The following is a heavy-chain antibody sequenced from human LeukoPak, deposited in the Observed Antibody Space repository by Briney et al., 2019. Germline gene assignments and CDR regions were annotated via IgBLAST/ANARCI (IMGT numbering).Heavy chain of an antibody. CDR1: GFTFSSYA. D-gene: IGHD4-17*01. Sequence: GGSLRLSCAASGFTFSSYAMHWVRQAPGKGLEWVSSISSDSSYIYYADAVHGRFTVSRDNAKYSLYLQMNRLRAEDTAVYYCVRGSYGAYDYWGQGSLVTVSS. V-gene: IGHV3-21*01. J-gene: IGHJ4*02. CDR2: ISSDSSYI. CDR3: VRGSYGAYDY.